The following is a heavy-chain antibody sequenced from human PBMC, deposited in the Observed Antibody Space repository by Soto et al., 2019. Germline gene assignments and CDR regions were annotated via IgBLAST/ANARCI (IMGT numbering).Heavy chain of an antibody. CDR2: TYYRSKWYY. D-gene: IGHD1-26*01. CDR3: ARGEQYSGRIFDY. J-gene: IGHJ4*01. Sequence: SQTLSLTCAITGASVSSNSAGWSWVRQSPSRGLEWLGRTYYRSKWYYEYAVSVRGRITINPDTSKNQYSLQLNSVTPEDTAVYFCARGEQYSGRIFDYCGQGTLVTVSS. CDR1: GASVSSNSAG. V-gene: IGHV6-1*01.